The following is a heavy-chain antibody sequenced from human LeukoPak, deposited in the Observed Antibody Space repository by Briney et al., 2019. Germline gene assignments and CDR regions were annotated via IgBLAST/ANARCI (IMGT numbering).Heavy chain of an antibody. CDR1: GYTFNDYT. D-gene: IGHD3-3*01. CDR3: ARDHDFLSGHSRRDFDY. J-gene: IGHJ4*02. V-gene: IGHV7-4-1*04. CDR2: INTKTGNP. Sequence: GASVKVSCKASGYTFNDYTMNWVRQAPGQGLEWMGWINTKTGNPTYAQGFTGRFVFSLDTSVSVAYLQTNGLEADDTAMYYCARDHDFLSGHSRRDFDYWGQGTLVTVSS.